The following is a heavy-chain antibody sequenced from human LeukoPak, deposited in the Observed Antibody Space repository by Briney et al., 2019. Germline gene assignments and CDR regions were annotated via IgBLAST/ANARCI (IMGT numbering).Heavy chain of an antibody. J-gene: IGHJ4*02. D-gene: IGHD4-23*01. Sequence: ASVKVSCKASGYTFTSHYMHWVRQAPGQGLEWMGIINPSGGSTSYAQKFQGRVTMTRDTSTSTVYMELSSLRSEDTAVYYCAGEQWGYGGNSDWMYPEAQPPEYYFDYWGQGTLVTVSS. CDR3: AGEQWGYGGNSDWMYPEAQPPEYYFDY. CDR2: INPSGGST. CDR1: GYTFTSHY. V-gene: IGHV1-46*01.